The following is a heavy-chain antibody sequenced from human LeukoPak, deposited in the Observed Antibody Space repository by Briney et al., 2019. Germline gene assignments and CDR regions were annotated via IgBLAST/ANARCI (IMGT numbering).Heavy chain of an antibody. Sequence: ASVKVSCKASGGTFSSYAISWVRQAPGQGLEWMGGIIPIFGTANYAQKFQGRVTITADESTSTAYMELSSLRSEDTAVYYCAREAKGIAAAGTDWFDPWGQGTLVTVSS. CDR1: GGTFSSYA. CDR2: IIPIFGTA. V-gene: IGHV1-69*13. CDR3: AREAKGIAAAGTDWFDP. D-gene: IGHD6-13*01. J-gene: IGHJ5*02.